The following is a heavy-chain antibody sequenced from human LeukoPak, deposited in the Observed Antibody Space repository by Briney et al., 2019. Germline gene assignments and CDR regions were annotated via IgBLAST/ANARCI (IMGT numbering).Heavy chain of an antibody. CDR3: ARGGLYDSSRYRYPEGYFDY. D-gene: IGHD3-22*01. CDR1: VGSISNYY. Sequence: SETLSLTCTGSVGSISNYYWSWIRQPPGKGLEWIWYVYYSWSTNYYPSNYNPSLMSRVTISVDTPKKQISLKLSSVNAADTAVYYCARGGLYDSSRYRYPEGYFDYWGQGTLVTVSS. CDR2: VYYSWSTNYYPS. J-gene: IGHJ4*02. V-gene: IGHV4-59*01.